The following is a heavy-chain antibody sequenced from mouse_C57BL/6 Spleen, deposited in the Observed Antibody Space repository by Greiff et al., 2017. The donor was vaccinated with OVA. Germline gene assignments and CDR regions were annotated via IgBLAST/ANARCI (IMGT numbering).Heavy chain of an antibody. CDR2: INPNNGGT. V-gene: IGHV1-26*01. CDR3: ARSLYGNWRAWFAY. J-gene: IGHJ3*01. CDR1: GYTFTDYY. Sequence: EVKLMESGPELVKPGASVKISCKASGYTFTDYYMNWVKQSPGKSLEWIGDINPNNGGTSYNQKFKGKATLTVDKSSSTAYMELRSLTSEDSAVYYGARSLYGNWRAWFAYWGQGTLVTVSA. D-gene: IGHD2-1*01.